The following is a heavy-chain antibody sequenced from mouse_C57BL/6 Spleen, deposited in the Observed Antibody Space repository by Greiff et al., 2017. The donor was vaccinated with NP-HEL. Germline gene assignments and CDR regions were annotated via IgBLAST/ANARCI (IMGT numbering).Heavy chain of an antibody. V-gene: IGHV14-4*01. CDR3: SHYSNYGY. J-gene: IGHJ2*01. D-gene: IGHD2-5*01. CDR2: IDPENGDT. CDR1: GFNIKDDY. Sequence: EVQLQQSGAELVRPGASVKLSCTASGFNIKDDYMHWVKQRPEQGLEWIGWIDPENGDTEYASKFQGKATITADTSSNTAYLQLSSLTSKDTAVYYCSHYSNYGYWGQGTTLTVSS.